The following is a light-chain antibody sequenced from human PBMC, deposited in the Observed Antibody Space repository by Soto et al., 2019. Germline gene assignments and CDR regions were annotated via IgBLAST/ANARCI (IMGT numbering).Light chain of an antibody. CDR1: QSISDY. Sequence: DIQMTQFPSSLSASVGDRVTITCRASQSISDYLNWYQKKPGKAPKLLIYGTSYLQSEVPSRFSGRGSGTDFTLTISSLQLEDFATSFCQQSYTTANTFGQGTRLEIK. J-gene: IGKJ2*01. CDR2: GTS. CDR3: QQSYTTANT. V-gene: IGKV1-39*01.